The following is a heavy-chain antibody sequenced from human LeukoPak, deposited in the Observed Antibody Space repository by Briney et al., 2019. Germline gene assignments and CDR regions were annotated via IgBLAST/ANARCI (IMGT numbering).Heavy chain of an antibody. CDR2: ISGSGGST. V-gene: IGHV3-23*01. CDR3: AKWEHIVVEDGHN. Sequence: QAGGSLRLSCAASGFTFSSYAMSWVRQAPGKGLEWVSAISGSGGSTYYADSVKGRFTICRDNSKNTLYLQMNSLRAEDTAVYYCAKWEHIVVEDGHNWGQGTLVTGSS. D-gene: IGHD2-21*01. CDR1: GFTFSSYA. J-gene: IGHJ4*02.